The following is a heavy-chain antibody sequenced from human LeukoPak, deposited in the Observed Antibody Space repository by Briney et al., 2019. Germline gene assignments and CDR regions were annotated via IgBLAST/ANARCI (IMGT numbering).Heavy chain of an antibody. D-gene: IGHD1-26*01. CDR1: GGSISSGSYY. CDR2: IYTSGST. J-gene: IGHJ4*02. V-gene: IGHV4-61*02. CDR3: ARDPRVGATPY. Sequence: SETLSLTCTVSGGSISSGSYYWSWIRQPAGKGLEWIGRIYTSGSTNYNPSLKSRVTISVDPSKNQFSLKLSSVTAADTAVYYCARDPRVGATPYWGQGTLVTVSS.